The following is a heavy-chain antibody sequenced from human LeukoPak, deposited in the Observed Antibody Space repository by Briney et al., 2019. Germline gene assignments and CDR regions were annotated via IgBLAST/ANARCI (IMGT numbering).Heavy chain of an antibody. CDR2: ISPSNGNT. J-gene: IGHJ4*02. CDR3: ARYGGTIVGANRCFDY. V-gene: IGHV1-18*01. CDR1: GYTFTSYG. D-gene: IGHD1-26*01. Sequence: ASVTVSCKASGYTFTSYGISWVRQAPGQGLEWMGWISPSNGNTNYVQNLQGRVTMTTDTSTSTAYMELRGLRSDDTAVYYCARYGGTIVGANRCFDYWGQGTLVTVSS.